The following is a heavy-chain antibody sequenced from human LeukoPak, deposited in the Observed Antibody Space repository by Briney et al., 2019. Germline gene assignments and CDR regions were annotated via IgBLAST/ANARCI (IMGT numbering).Heavy chain of an antibody. D-gene: IGHD3-10*01. Sequence: GGSMRLSCAASGITFSNAAIHWVRQAPGKRLEWVSGIVISGGSAFYADFVKGRFVISKDTSENTVYLQMNSLKTEDTAVYYCTTRWFGELLDYWGQGTLVTVSS. CDR3: TTRWFGELLDY. J-gene: IGHJ4*02. CDR2: IVISGGSA. CDR1: GITFSNAA. V-gene: IGHV3-23*01.